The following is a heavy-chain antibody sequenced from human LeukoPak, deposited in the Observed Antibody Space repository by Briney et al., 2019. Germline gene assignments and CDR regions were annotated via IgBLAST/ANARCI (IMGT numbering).Heavy chain of an antibody. D-gene: IGHD4-17*01. J-gene: IGHJ4*02. CDR2: IIPIFGTA. V-gene: IGHV1-69*05. Sequence: ASVKVSCKASGGTFSSYAISWVRQAPGQGLELMGGIIPIFGTANYAQKFQGRVTITTDESTSTAYMELGSLRSEDTAVYYCARDGAAVTRGTRPKYFDYWGQGTLVTVSS. CDR3: ARDGAAVTRGTRPKYFDY. CDR1: GGTFSSYA.